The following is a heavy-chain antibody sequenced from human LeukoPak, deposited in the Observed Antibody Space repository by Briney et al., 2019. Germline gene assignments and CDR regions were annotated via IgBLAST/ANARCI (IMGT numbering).Heavy chain of an antibody. Sequence: SETLSLTCTVSGGSVSSGSYYWSWIRQPPGKGLEWIGYIYYSGSTNYNPSLKSRVTISVDTSKNQFSLKLSSVTAADTAVYYCARDPYDFWSGRYNWFDPWGQGTLVTVSS. J-gene: IGHJ5*02. V-gene: IGHV4-61*01. D-gene: IGHD3-3*01. CDR2: IYYSGST. CDR3: ARDPYDFWSGRYNWFDP. CDR1: GGSVSSGSYY.